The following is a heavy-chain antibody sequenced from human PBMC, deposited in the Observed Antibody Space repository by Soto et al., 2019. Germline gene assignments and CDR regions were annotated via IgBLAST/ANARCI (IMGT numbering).Heavy chain of an antibody. Sequence: QVHLQESGPGLLKPSQTLSLTCTVSGDSIGSGDFYWTWIRQSPGKGLEYIGYIYKSGRTYYNPSLKSRPIISLDTSKNQFFLSLNSVTAADTAIYYCAKSLRASSGWFDPWGQGTLVTVSS. V-gene: IGHV4-30-4*01. CDR2: IYKSGRT. CDR3: AKSLRASSGWFDP. J-gene: IGHJ5*02. CDR1: GDSIGSGDFY. D-gene: IGHD6-6*01.